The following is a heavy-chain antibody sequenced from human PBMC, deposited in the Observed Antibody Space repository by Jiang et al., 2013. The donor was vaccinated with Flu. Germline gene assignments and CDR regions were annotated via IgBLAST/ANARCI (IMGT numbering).Heavy chain of an antibody. CDR1: GGSISSGGYS. J-gene: IGHJ5*02. CDR3: ARESGVNWFDP. V-gene: IGHV4-30-2*01. CDR2: IYHSGST. Sequence: GPGLVKPSQTLSLTCAVSGGSISSGGYSWSWIRQPPGKGLEWIGYIYHSGSTYYNPSLKSRVTISVDRSKNQFSLKLSSVTAADTAVYYCARESGVNWFDPGAREPWSPSPQ. D-gene: IGHD7-27*01.